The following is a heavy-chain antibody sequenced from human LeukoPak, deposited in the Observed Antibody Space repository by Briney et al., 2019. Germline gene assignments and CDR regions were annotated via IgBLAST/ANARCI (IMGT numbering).Heavy chain of an antibody. J-gene: IGHJ4*02. Sequence: PGGSLRLSCAASGFTFSNYAMSWVRQAPGKGLEWVSAITGIGGNTYYADSVKGRFTISRDNSKNTVFLQMNSLRAEDTAVYYCAKWGDYDVLTGYYVSDYWGQGTLFTVSS. D-gene: IGHD3-9*01. CDR3: AKWGDYDVLTGYYVSDY. CDR1: GFTFSNYA. CDR2: ITGIGGNT. V-gene: IGHV3-23*01.